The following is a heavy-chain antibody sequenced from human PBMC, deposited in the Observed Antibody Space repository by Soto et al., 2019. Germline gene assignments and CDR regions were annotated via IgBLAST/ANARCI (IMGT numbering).Heavy chain of an antibody. D-gene: IGHD3-16*01. CDR2: VHGGGST. J-gene: IGHJ4*02. V-gene: IGHV3-53*01. CDR1: GFTVSNNH. CDR3: AGRLTTAASLDY. Sequence: VQLVESGGGLIQPGGSLRLPCAASGFTVSNNHMTWVRQAAGKGLELVSFVHGGGSTSYADSVKGRFTISRDNSKNTLYLQMDSLRAEDTAIYYCAGRLTTAASLDYWGRGTLVTVSS.